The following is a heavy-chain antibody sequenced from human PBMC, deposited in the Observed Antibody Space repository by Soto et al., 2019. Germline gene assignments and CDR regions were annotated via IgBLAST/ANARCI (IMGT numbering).Heavy chain of an antibody. CDR1: GGSFSGYY. D-gene: IGHD4-17*01. J-gene: IGHJ4*02. Sequence: QVQLQQWGAGLLKPSETLSLTCAVYGGSFSGYYWSWIRQPPGKGLEWIGEINHSGSTNYNPSLKWRVTISVDTSKNQFSLKLSSVTAADTAVYYCAREYGDYGVIDYWGQGTLVTVSS. CDR3: AREYGDYGVIDY. V-gene: IGHV4-34*01. CDR2: INHSGST.